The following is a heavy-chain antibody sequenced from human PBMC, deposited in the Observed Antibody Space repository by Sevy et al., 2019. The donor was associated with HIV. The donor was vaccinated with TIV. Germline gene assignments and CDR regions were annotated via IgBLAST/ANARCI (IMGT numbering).Heavy chain of an antibody. CDR3: ARLEQRHCNGAHCYPFDY. D-gene: IGHD2-21*01. V-gene: IGHV5-51*01. CDR2: IYPDDSDT. Sequence: GESLKISCESSGYSFTTYWIGWVRQMPGKGLEWMVVIYPDDSDTRFTPSFPGQVTISPDKSFNTAYLEWSSLKASDTAIYYCARLEQRHCNGAHCYPFDYWGQGTLVNVSS. J-gene: IGHJ4*02. CDR1: GYSFTTYW.